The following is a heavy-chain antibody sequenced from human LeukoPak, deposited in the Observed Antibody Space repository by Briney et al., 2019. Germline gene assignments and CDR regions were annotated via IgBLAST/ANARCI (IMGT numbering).Heavy chain of an antibody. J-gene: IGHJ4*02. CDR2: ISGSGGST. D-gene: IGHD2-2*01. CDR1: GFTFSSYA. V-gene: IGHV3-23*01. Sequence: PGGPLRLSCAASGFTFSSYAMSWVRQAPGKGLEWVSAISGSGGSTYYADSVKGRFTISRDNSKNTLYLQMNSLRVEDTAVYYCAKGADIVVVPAAYPDDYWGQGTLVTVSS. CDR3: AKGADIVVVPAAYPDDY.